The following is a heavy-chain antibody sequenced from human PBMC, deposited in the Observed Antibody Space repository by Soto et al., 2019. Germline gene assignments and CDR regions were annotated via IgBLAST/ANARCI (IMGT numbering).Heavy chain of an antibody. CDR2: IFSSGST. V-gene: IGHV4-4*07. CDR3: AIFLEGDGNHRNLHSFPTRRSSDL. CDR1: GGSITDYS. Sequence: SQTLCLTCTVSGGSITDYSWVWIRQPAGKGLEWIGRIFSSGSTNYNPSLKGRITMSLDTSKNQFSLKLNSATATDTAVYFCAIFLEGDGNHRNLHSFPTRRSSDL. J-gene: IGHJ2*01. D-gene: IGHD3-3*01.